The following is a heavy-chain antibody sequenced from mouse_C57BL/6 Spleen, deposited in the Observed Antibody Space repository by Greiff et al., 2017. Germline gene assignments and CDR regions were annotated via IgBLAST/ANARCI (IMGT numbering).Heavy chain of an antibody. CDR1: GYTFTDYN. D-gene: IGHD1-1*01. J-gene: IGHJ4*01. V-gene: IGHV1-18*01. CDR3: ARFYYYGSSYAMDY. CDR2: INPNNGGT. Sequence: VQLKESGPELVKPGASVKIPCKASGYTFTDYNMDWVKQSHGKSLEWIGDINPNNGGTIYNQKFKGKATLTVDKSSSTAYMELRSLTSEDTAVYYCARFYYYGSSYAMDYWGQGTSVTVSS.